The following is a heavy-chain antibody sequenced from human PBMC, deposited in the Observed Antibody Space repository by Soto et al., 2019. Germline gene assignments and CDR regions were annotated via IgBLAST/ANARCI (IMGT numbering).Heavy chain of an antibody. Sequence: QVQLVQSGAEVKKPGSSVKVSCKASGGTFSSYTISWVRQAPGQGLEWVGSIIPILGIANYAQKFQGRVTITADKSTSTAYMELSSLRSEDTAVYYCASWDSGYDSLPFDYWGQGTLVTVSS. CDR3: ASWDSGYDSLPFDY. CDR2: IIPILGIA. J-gene: IGHJ4*02. CDR1: GGTFSSYT. V-gene: IGHV1-69*02. D-gene: IGHD5-12*01.